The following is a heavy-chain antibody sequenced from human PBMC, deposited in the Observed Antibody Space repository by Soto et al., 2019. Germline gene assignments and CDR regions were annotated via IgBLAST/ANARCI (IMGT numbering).Heavy chain of an antibody. J-gene: IGHJ5*02. CDR1: GGSFSGYY. CDR3: ARAFPYGSGSYPHNWFDP. Sequence: PSETLSLTCAVYGGSFSGYYWSWIRQPPGKGLEWIGEINHSGSTNYNPSLKSRVTISVDTSKNQFSLKLSSVTAADTAVYYCARAFPYGSGSYPHNWFDPWGQGTLVTVSS. CDR2: INHSGST. V-gene: IGHV4-34*01. D-gene: IGHD3-10*01.